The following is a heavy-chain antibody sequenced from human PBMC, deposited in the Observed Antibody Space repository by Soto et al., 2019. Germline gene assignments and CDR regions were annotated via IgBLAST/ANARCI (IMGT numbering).Heavy chain of an antibody. CDR1: GFTFSGYN. V-gene: IGHV3-48*04. Sequence: EVQLVESGGNLVQPGGSLRLSCAASGFTFSGYNMNWVRQAPGKGLEWVAYINSAGTTVYYADSVKGRFTFSRDNDKKSLYLQMNSLRAEDTAVYYCARVVAARPDAFDIWGQGTMVTVSS. CDR3: ARVVAARPDAFDI. CDR2: INSAGTTV. D-gene: IGHD6-6*01. J-gene: IGHJ3*02.